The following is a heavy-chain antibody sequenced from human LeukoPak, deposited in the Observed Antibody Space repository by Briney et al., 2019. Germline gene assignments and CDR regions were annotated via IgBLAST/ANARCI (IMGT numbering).Heavy chain of an antibody. CDR1: GYTFTSYG. D-gene: IGHD1-7*01. Sequence: GASVKVSCKASGYTFTSYGISWVRQAPGQGLEWMGWISAYNGNTNYAKKLQGRVTMTTDTSPSTAYMELRSLRSDDTAVYYCARVSTGTTFDPWGQGTLVTVSS. CDR2: ISAYNGNT. V-gene: IGHV1-18*01. CDR3: ARVSTGTTFDP. J-gene: IGHJ5*02.